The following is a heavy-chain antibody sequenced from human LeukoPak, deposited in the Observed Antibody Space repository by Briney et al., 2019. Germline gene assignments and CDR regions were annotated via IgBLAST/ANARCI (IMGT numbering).Heavy chain of an antibody. V-gene: IGHV4-4*07. CDR2: IYYSGST. CDR3: ARDRLSGSGASL. D-gene: IGHD3-10*01. J-gene: IGHJ4*02. CDR1: GGSISSYY. Sequence: PSETLSLTCTVSGGSISSYYWSWIRQPAGKGLEWIGRIYYSGSTYYNPSLKSRVTISVDTSKNQFSLKLSSVTAADTAVYYCARDRLSGSGASLWGQGTLVTVSS.